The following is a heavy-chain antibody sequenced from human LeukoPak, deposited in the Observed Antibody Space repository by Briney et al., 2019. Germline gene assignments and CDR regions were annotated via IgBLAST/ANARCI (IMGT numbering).Heavy chain of an antibody. V-gene: IGHV4-34*01. J-gene: IGHJ3*02. Sequence: PSETLSLTCAVYGGSFSGYYWSWIRQPPGKGLEWIGEINHSGSTNYNPSLKSRVTISVDTSKNQFSLKLSSVTAADTAVYYCARHGGIIAAAGTRAFDIWGQGTMVTVSS. CDR3: ARHGGIIAAAGTRAFDI. CDR1: GGSFSGYY. D-gene: IGHD6-13*01. CDR2: INHSGST.